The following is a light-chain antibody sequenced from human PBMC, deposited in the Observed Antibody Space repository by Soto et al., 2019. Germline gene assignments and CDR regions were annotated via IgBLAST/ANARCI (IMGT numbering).Light chain of an antibody. V-gene: IGKV1-39*01. Sequence: DIQMTQSPSSLSASVGDRVTITCRAGQSISSYLNWYQQKPGKAPKLLIYAASILQSGVPSRFSGSGSGTDFTLTISNLQPGDPATYYCQQSSSTPPEYTFGQGTKLEIK. CDR3: QQSSSTPPEYT. CDR1: QSISSY. CDR2: AAS. J-gene: IGKJ2*01.